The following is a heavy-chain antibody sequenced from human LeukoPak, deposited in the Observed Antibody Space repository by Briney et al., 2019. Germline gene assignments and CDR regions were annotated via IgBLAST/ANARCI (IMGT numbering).Heavy chain of an antibody. D-gene: IGHD2-2*01. V-gene: IGHV3-23*01. CDR1: GFTFRGHA. Sequence: GGSLRLSCAATGFTFRGHAISWVRQAPGKGLEWVSAISGSGDITYYADSVKGRFTMSRDNFKNTLYLQMNSLRAEDTAVYYCAKVSRFAVVPAAMLDYWGQGIQVTVSS. CDR3: AKVSRFAVVPAAMLDY. CDR2: ISGSGDIT. J-gene: IGHJ4*02.